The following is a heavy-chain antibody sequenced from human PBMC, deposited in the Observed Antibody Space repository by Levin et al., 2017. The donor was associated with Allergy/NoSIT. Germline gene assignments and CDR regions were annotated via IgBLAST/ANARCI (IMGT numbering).Heavy chain of an antibody. CDR3: ASRTYYNRGGASDI. CDR2: IRSKAYGGTT. CDR1: GFTFGDYA. D-gene: IGHD3-10*01. Sequence: PGGSLRLSCTTSGFTFGDYAMNWFRQAPGKGLEWVSFIRSKAYGGTTEYAASVKGRFTISRDDSKSIAYLQMNSLKTEDTAVYYCASRTYYNRGGASDIWGQGTMVTVSS. J-gene: IGHJ3*02. V-gene: IGHV3-49*03.